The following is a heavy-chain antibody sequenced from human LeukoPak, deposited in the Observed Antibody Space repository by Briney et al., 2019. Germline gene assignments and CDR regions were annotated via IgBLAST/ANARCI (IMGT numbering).Heavy chain of an antibody. D-gene: IGHD3-22*01. V-gene: IGHV4-38-2*02. J-gene: IGHJ5*02. CDR1: VDSTSSGYY. CDR3: ARGGRDYYYDSRGSWIPNYNWFDP. CDR2: IYHSGRT. Sequence: SETLSLTCTVSVDSTSSGYYWGWIRQPPGKGLEWIGSIYHSGRTFYNPSLKSRVTISVDTSKNQFSLKLSSVTAADTAVYFCARGGRDYYYDSRGSWIPNYNWFDPWGQGTLVTVSS.